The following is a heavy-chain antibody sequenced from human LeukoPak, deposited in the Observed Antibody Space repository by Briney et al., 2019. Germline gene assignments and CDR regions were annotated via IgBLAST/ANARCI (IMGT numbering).Heavy chain of an antibody. J-gene: IGHJ4*02. CDR1: GGSISSGDYY. CDR3: ARESPKYRGFDY. D-gene: IGHD5-18*01. V-gene: IGHV4-30-4*01. CDR2: IYYSGST. Sequence: SETLSLTCTVSGGSISSGDYYWSWIRQPPGKGLEWIGYIYYSGSTYYNPSLKSRVTISVDTSKNQFSLKLSSVTAADTAVYYCARESPKYRGFDYWGQGTLVTVSS.